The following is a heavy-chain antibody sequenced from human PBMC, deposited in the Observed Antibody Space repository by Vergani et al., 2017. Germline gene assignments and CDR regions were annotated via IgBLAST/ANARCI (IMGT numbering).Heavy chain of an antibody. J-gene: IGHJ6*02. CDR2: ISSDGGST. Sequence: EVQLLESGGGLVQPGGSLRLSCAASGFTFSTYAMTWVRQAPGKGLEWVSTISSDGGSTYYADSVKGRFTISRDNSKNTLSLQMNSLTAEDTAIYYCARDLEVIGQAVYYYYGMDVWGQGTTVTVSS. CDR3: ARDLEVIGQAVYYYYGMDV. V-gene: IGHV3-23*01. D-gene: IGHD3-16*02. CDR1: GFTFSTYA.